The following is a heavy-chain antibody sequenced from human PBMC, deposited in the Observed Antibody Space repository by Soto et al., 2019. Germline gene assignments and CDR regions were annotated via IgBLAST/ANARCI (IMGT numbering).Heavy chain of an antibody. D-gene: IGHD2-15*01. CDR1: GFAFNDSA. Sequence: DVQVVQSGGGLVQPGGSLKLSCAASGFAFNDSAMHWVRQASGKGLEWVARVRSKSNNYATAYPASVKGRFIVSRDDSMGTTSLKMHSLKPEDTAIYYCTNNFVWGQGVLVTVS. CDR2: VRSKSNNYAT. J-gene: IGHJ4*02. V-gene: IGHV3-73*01. CDR3: TNNFV.